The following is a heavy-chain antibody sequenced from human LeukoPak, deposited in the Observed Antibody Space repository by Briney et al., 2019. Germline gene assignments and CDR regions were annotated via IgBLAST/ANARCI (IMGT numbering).Heavy chain of an antibody. D-gene: IGHD6-13*01. CDR1: GYTLIELS. CDR2: FDPEDGET. CDR3: ATDIAPRSRRSTYYFDY. J-gene: IGHJ4*02. V-gene: IGHV1-24*01. Sequence: SVNVSLKVSGYTLIELSLHWVRQAPAKGVDWVGGFDPEDGETIYPHKFQGRVTMTEDTSTDTAYMELSSLRSEDTAVYYCATDIAPRSRRSTYYFDYWGQGTLVTVSS.